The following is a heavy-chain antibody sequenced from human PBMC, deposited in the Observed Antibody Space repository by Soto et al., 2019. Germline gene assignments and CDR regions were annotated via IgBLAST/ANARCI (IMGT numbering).Heavy chain of an antibody. Sequence: PGGSLRLSCAASGFTFSNYIMHWVRQAPGKGLEWVALISHDESDKFYADSVKGRFTISRDRSKTTLYLQMNSLKTEDTAVYYCTRHIAPQLWLLRVLDAFDIWGQGTMVTVSS. CDR3: TRHIAPQLWLLRVLDAFDI. J-gene: IGHJ3*02. CDR1: GFTFSNYI. D-gene: IGHD5-18*01. V-gene: IGHV3-30-3*01. CDR2: ISHDESDK.